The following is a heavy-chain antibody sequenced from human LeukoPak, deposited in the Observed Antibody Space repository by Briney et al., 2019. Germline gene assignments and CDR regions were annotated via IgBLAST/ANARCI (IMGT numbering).Heavy chain of an antibody. J-gene: IGHJ3*02. CDR3: ARDFGWGIAARRRAFDI. CDR1: GFTVSSNY. CDR2: IYRGGST. V-gene: IGHV3-66*01. D-gene: IGHD6-6*01. Sequence: PAGSLSLSCAASGFTVSSNYMSCLRQAPGNRLHCVSVIYRGGSTYYADSVKGRFTIARDNSKNTLYLQMNSLRAEDTAVYYCARDFGWGIAARRRAFDIWGQGTMVTVSS.